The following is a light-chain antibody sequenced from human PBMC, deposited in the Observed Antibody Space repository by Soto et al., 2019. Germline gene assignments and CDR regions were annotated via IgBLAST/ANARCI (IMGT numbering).Light chain of an antibody. Sequence: QSALTQPPSASGSPGQSVTISCTGTSSDVGSYNYVSWYQQHPNKAPKLMIYEVTKRPAGVPDRFSGSKSGNTASLTVSGLQAEDEADYDCSSYGGNNNVVVGGGTKLTVL. CDR1: SSDVGSYNY. CDR2: EVT. CDR3: SSYGGNNNVV. V-gene: IGLV2-8*01. J-gene: IGLJ3*02.